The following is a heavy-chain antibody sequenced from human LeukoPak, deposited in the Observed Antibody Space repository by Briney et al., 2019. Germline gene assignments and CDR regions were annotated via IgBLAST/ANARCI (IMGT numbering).Heavy chain of an antibody. D-gene: IGHD3-9*01. Sequence: PSETLSLTCNVSGDYITTTNYYWAWIRQPPGKGLEWIASIFSGGNTYYNPSLKSRVIISMDTSRKQISLRLTSVTATDTALYYCTRRSRLWKREITGYHDSWGQGTLVTVSS. J-gene: IGHJ4*02. V-gene: IGHV4-39*01. CDR3: TRRSRLWKREITGYHDS. CDR2: IFSGGNT. CDR1: GDYITTTNYY.